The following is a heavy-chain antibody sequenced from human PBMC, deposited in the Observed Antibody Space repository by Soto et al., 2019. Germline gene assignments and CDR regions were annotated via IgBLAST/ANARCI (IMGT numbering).Heavy chain of an antibody. CDR3: AKDVEEVPAAQFCMDV. Sequence: EVQLLESGGGLVQPGGSLRLSCAASGFTFSSYAMSWVRQAPGKGLEWVSAISGSGGSTYYADSVKGRFTISRDNSKNTLYLQMTSLRAEDTAVYYCAKDVEEVPAAQFCMDVWGKGTTVTVSS. CDR2: ISGSGGST. CDR1: GFTFSSYA. V-gene: IGHV3-23*01. J-gene: IGHJ6*03. D-gene: IGHD2-2*01.